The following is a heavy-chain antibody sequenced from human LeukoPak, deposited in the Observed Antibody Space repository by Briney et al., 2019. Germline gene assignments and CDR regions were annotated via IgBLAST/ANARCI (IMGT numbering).Heavy chain of an antibody. J-gene: IGHJ6*02. CDR2: INWNGGST. V-gene: IGHV3-20*01. Sequence: PGGSLRLSCAASGFTFDDYGMSWVRQAPGKGLEWVSGINWNGGSTGYADSVKGRFTISRDNAKNSLYLQMNSRRAEDTAMYHCARRGFGELVGYYYYYGMDVWGQGTTVTVSS. CDR3: ARRGFGELVGYYYYYGMDV. CDR1: GFTFDDYG. D-gene: IGHD3-10*01.